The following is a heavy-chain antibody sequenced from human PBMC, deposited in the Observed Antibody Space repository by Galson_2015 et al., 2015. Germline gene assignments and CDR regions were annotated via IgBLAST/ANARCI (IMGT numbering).Heavy chain of an antibody. CDR1: GFTFTYAW. Sequence: SLRLSCAASGFTFTYAWMSWVRQAPGKELEFVGLIKSKTSGGTTHYAAPVKGRFTISRDDSENTLYLQMNSLRTEDTAVYYCVIDVSGDAYPYDYWGLGTLVTVSS. V-gene: IGHV3-15*01. CDR3: VIDVSGDAYPYDY. J-gene: IGHJ4*02. CDR2: IKSKTSGGTT. D-gene: IGHD4-17*01.